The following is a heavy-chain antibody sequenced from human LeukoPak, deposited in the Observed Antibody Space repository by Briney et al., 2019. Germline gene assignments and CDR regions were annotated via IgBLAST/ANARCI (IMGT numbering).Heavy chain of an antibody. J-gene: IGHJ4*02. V-gene: IGHV1-2*06. CDR1: GYTFTGYY. D-gene: IGHD3-10*01. Sequence: ASVKVSCKASGYTFTGYYMHWVRQAPGQGLEWMGRINPNSGGTNYAQKFQGRVTMTRDTSISTAYMELSRLRSDDTAVYYCARDFGEHCVDTDYWGQGTLVTVSS. CDR3: ARDFGEHCVDTDY. CDR2: INPNSGGT.